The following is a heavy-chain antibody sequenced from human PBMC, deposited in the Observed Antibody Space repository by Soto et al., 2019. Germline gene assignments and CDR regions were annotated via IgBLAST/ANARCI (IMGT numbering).Heavy chain of an antibody. J-gene: IGHJ4*02. CDR3: ARRTDYGDY. CDR1: GYTFTMFG. Sequence: QVQLLQSGPEVKEPGASVKVSCKASGYTFTMFGISWVRQAPVQGLASMAWTSTHIANPTYSQKFEGRLPLTTDTSTNTAYMELAGLTSDDTAVYFCARRTDYGDYWGQGSLVTVSS. V-gene: IGHV1-18*01. D-gene: IGHD3-16*01. CDR2: TSTHIANP.